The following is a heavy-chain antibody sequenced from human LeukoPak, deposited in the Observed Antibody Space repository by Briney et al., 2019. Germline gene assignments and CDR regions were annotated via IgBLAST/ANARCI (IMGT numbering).Heavy chain of an antibody. D-gene: IGHD3-16*02. CDR1: GFTFSNYW. Sequence: PGESLRLSCAASGFTFSNYWMSWVRQAPGKGLEWVANIKQDGGEKYYVDSVEGRFTISRDNAKNSLYLQMNSLRAEDTAVYYCARDSSPGYYDYVWGTYPRYWGLGTLVTVSS. CDR3: ARDSSPGYYDYVWGTYPRY. J-gene: IGHJ4*02. V-gene: IGHV3-7*05. CDR2: IKQDGGEK.